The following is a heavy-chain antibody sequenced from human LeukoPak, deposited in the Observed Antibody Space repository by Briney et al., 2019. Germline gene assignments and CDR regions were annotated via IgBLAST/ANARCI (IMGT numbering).Heavy chain of an antibody. D-gene: IGHD3-22*01. V-gene: IGHV3-23*01. CDR2: ISGSGGST. CDR3: AKSRYYDSSGYSWGFDY. Sequence: GGSLRLSCAASGFTFSSYAMSWVRQAPGKGLEWVSAISGSGGSTYYADSVKGRFTISRDNSKNTLYLQTNSLRAEDTAVYYCAKSRYYDSSGYSWGFDYWGQGTLVTVSS. CDR1: GFTFSSYA. J-gene: IGHJ4*02.